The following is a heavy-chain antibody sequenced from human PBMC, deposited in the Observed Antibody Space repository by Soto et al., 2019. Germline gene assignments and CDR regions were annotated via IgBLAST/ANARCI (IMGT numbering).Heavy chain of an antibody. V-gene: IGHV5-10-1*01. CDR1: GYSFAGNW. CDR3: ATQIYDSDTRPNFQYYLDT. CDR2: IDPSDSQT. D-gene: IGHD3-22*01. Sequence: GESLKISCKGSGYSFAGNWITWVRQKPGKGLEWMGRIDPSDSQTYYSPSFRGHVTISVTKSITTVFLQWSSLRASDTAMYYCATQIYDSDTRPNFQYYLDTWYQETPVAVSS. J-gene: IGHJ4*02.